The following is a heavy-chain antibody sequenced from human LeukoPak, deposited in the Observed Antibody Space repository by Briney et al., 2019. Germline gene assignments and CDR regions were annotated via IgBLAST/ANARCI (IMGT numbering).Heavy chain of an antibody. J-gene: IGHJ6*02. Sequence: PSETLSLTCTVSGDSIRSSYWSWLRQPPGKGLEWIGYVYYSGSANYSPSLKSRVTISLDTSQNQISLNLTSVTAADTAVYYCARSSGSGSRNYYYYPLDVWGQGTTVTVSS. CDR1: GDSIRSSY. CDR2: VYYSGSA. D-gene: IGHD3-10*01. CDR3: ARSSGSGSRNYYYYPLDV. V-gene: IGHV4-59*01.